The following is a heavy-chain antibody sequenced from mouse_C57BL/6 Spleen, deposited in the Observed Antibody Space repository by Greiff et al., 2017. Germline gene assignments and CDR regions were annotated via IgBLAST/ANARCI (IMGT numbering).Heavy chain of an antibody. CDR3: ARNRGDYYGRFDY. CDR1: GFSLTSYG. V-gene: IGHV2-2*01. CDR2: IWSGGST. D-gene: IGHD1-1*01. J-gene: IGHJ2*01. Sequence: QVHVKQSGPGLVQPSQSLSITCTVSGFSLTSYGVHWVRQSPGKGLEWLGVIWSGGSTDYNAAFISRLSISKDNSKSQVFFKMNSLQADDTAIYYCARNRGDYYGRFDYWGQGTTLTVSS.